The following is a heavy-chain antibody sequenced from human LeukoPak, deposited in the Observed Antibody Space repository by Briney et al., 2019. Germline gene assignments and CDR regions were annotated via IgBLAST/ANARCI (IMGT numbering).Heavy chain of an antibody. J-gene: IGHJ4*02. CDR1: GFTFSSYA. CDR3: ARAHSTQWIAGNDY. CDR2: ISYDGSNK. Sequence: GGSLRLSCAASGFTFSSYAMHWVRQAPGKGLEWVAVISYDGSNKYYADSVKGRFTISRDNSKSTLYLQMDSLRAEDTAVYYCARAHSTQWIAGNDYWGQGTLVTVSS. D-gene: IGHD5-12*01. V-gene: IGHV3-30-3*01.